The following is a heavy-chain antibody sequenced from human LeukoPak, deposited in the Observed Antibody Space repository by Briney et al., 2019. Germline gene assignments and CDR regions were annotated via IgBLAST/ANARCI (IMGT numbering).Heavy chain of an antibody. J-gene: IGHJ5*02. Sequence: GGSLRLSCAASGFTFSSYSRNWVRQAQGKGLGWVSPISSSSSYIYYADSVKGRFTISRDNAKNSLYLQMNSLRAEDTAVYYCARVLMTTVVRGPFDPWGQGTLVTVSS. V-gene: IGHV3-21*01. D-gene: IGHD4-23*01. CDR1: GFTFSSYS. CDR2: ISSSSSYI. CDR3: ARVLMTTVVRGPFDP.